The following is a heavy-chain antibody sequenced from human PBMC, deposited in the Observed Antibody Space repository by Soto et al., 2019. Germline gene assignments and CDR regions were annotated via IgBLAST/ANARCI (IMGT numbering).Heavy chain of an antibody. Sequence: VQLQESGPGLVKPSGTLSLTCVVSGGSVSSVNWWSWVRQPPGKGLEWIGEIYFSGSTKVNWSLKSRVSMSVDKSKNQFSLTLSSVTAADTAVYYCGRAGGRLYGMDVWGQGTTVTVSS. CDR1: GGSVSSVNW. CDR2: IYFSGST. V-gene: IGHV4-4*02. CDR3: GRAGGRLYGMDV. J-gene: IGHJ6*02.